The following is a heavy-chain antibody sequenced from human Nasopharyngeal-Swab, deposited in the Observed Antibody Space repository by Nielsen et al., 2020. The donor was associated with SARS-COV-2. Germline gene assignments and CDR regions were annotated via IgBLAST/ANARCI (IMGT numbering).Heavy chain of an antibody. Sequence: GSLRLSCAVSGYSISSVYYWSWIRQPPGKGLEWIGYIYYSGSTNYNPSLKSRVTISVDTSKNQFPLKLSSVTAADTAVYYCARARVGGDYNDYWGQGTLVTVSS. CDR2: IYYSGST. CDR3: ARARVGGDYNDY. CDR1: GYSISSVYY. V-gene: IGHV4-61*01. D-gene: IGHD4-17*01. J-gene: IGHJ4*02.